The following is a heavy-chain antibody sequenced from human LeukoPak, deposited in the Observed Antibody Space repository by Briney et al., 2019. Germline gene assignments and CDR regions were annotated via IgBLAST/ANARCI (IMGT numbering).Heavy chain of an antibody. CDR1: GGSISSSSYY. J-gene: IGHJ5*02. CDR3: ARLVDSSGWERYNWFDP. Sequence: PSETLSLTCTVSGGSISSSSYYWGWIRQPPGKGLEWIGSIYYSGSAYYNPSLKSRVTISVDTSKNQFSLKLSSVTAADTAVYYCARLVDSSGWERYNWFDPWGQGTLVTASS. V-gene: IGHV4-39*01. D-gene: IGHD6-19*01. CDR2: IYYSGSA.